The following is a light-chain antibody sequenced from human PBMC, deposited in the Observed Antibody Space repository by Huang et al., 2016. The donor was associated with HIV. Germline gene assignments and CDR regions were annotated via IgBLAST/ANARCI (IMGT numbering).Light chain of an antibody. CDR2: DAS. CDR1: QDIGNY. CDR3: QQYDGLPYT. V-gene: IGKV1-33*01. J-gene: IGKJ2*01. Sequence: DIQMTQSPSSLSTFIGDKVTITCQASQDIGNYLNWYQQRPGKAPKLLIYDASSLETGVTSRFSGGGSGTTFTFTITNLRPEDVATDYCQQYDGLPYTFGQGTQVEI.